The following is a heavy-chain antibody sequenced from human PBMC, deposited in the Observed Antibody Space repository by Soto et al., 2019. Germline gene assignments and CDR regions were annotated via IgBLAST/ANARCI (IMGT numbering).Heavy chain of an antibody. Sequence: GASVKVSCKASGYTFTGYYMHWVRQAPGQGLEWMGWINPNSGGTNYAQKFQGRVTMTRDTSISTAYMELSRLRSDDTAVYYCARVGSSGWYGYYYYYGMDVWGQGTTVTVSS. CDR1: GYTFTGYY. V-gene: IGHV1-2*02. CDR2: INPNSGGT. D-gene: IGHD6-19*01. CDR3: ARVGSSGWYGYYYYYGMDV. J-gene: IGHJ6*02.